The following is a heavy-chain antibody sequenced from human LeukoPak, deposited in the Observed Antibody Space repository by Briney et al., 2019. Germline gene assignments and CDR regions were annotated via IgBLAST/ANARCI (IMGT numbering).Heavy chain of an antibody. CDR2: ISEDTTTQ. CDR1: GFTFSAYG. J-gene: IGHJ5*02. CDR3: AKEGLPSGTSFSAWFDT. D-gene: IGHD3-10*01. V-gene: IGHV3-30*18. Sequence: QSGGSLRLSCAASGFTFSAYGMHWVRQAPGEGLEWVAVISEDTTTQYYGDSVKGRFTIFRDNSKNTVYLQMNSLRVEDTAIYYCAKEGLPSGTSFSAWFDTWGQGTLVTVSS.